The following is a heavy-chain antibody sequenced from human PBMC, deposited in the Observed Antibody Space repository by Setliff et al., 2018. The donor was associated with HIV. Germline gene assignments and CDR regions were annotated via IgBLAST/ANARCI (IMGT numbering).Heavy chain of an antibody. Sequence: PETLSLTCDVSGFSITSGYYWGWIRQPPGKGLNWIGNIYHDGSTFFSPSLRRRVSMSVDTSKNHFSLKMTSVTAADTAVYFCARVQEDTATYREYYGMDVWGQGTTVTVSS. CDR3: ARVQEDTATYREYYGMDV. J-gene: IGHJ6*02. V-gene: IGHV4-38-2*01. CDR1: GFSITSGYY. CDR2: IYHDGST. D-gene: IGHD5-18*01.